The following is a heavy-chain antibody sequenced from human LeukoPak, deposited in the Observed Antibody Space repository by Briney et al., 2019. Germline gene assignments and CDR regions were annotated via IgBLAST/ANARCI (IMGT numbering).Heavy chain of an antibody. CDR2: ISYDGSNK. CDR1: GFTFSSYG. J-gene: IGHJ4*02. D-gene: IGHD3-10*01. CDR3: VKPYYFSSGSLN. V-gene: IGHV3-30*18. Sequence: PGRSLRLSCAASGFTFSSYGMHWVRQAPGKGLEWVAVISYDGSNKYYADSVKGRFTISRDNAKNSLHLQMNSLRAEDTAVYYCVKPYYFSSGSLNWGQGTLVTVSS.